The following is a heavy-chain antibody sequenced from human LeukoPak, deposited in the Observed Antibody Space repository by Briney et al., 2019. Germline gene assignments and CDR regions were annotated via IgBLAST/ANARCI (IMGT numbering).Heavy chain of an antibody. CDR2: ISGSGGST. V-gene: IGHV3-23*01. Sequence: PGGSLRLSYAASGFTFSSYAMSWVRQAPGKGLEWVSAISGSGGSTYYADSVKGRFTISRDNSKNTLYLQMNSLRAEDTAVYYCAKDPGITGTTLEYYFDYWGQGTLVTVSS. J-gene: IGHJ4*02. D-gene: IGHD1-14*01. CDR1: GFTFSSYA. CDR3: AKDPGITGTTLEYYFDY.